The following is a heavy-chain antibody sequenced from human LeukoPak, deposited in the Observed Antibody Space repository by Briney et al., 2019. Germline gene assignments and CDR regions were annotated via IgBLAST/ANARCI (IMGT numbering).Heavy chain of an antibody. CDR1: GYTSSGYY. CDR2: INPNSGGT. Sequence: GESLKISCKASGYTSSGYYLHWVRQAPGQGLEWMGWINPNSGGTNSAQKFQGRVTMTRDTSIITAYMELSSLRSEDTAVYYCARIRDGYNDAYDIWGQGTVVTVPS. D-gene: IGHD5-24*01. J-gene: IGHJ3*02. V-gene: IGHV1-2*02. CDR3: ARIRDGYNDAYDI.